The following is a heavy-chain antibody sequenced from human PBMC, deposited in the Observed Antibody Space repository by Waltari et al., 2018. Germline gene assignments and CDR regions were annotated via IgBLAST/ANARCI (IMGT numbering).Heavy chain of an antibody. D-gene: IGHD1-26*01. J-gene: IGHJ3*02. V-gene: IGHV1-69*05. CDR1: GGTFSSYA. Sequence: QVQLVQSGAEVKKPGSSVKVSCKASGGTFSSYALSWVRQAPGQGLGWMGGIIPIFGAGNHAQKFQGRVTITSDEPTSTAYMELSSLRPEDTSVYYCARQRDSGSYYAADAFDIWGQGTMVTVSS. CDR3: ARQRDSGSYYAADAFDI. CDR2: IIPIFGAG.